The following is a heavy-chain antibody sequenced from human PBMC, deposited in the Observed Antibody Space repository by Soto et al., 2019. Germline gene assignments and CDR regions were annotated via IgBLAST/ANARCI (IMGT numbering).Heavy chain of an antibody. Sequence: SETLSLTCTVSGGSISSYYWSWIRQPPGKGLEWIGYIYYSGSTNYNPSLKSRVTISVDTSKNQFSLKLSSVTAADTAVYYCARVRDFWSGSRLWYFDYWGQGTLVTVSS. V-gene: IGHV4-59*01. CDR3: ARVRDFWSGSRLWYFDY. J-gene: IGHJ4*02. D-gene: IGHD3-3*01. CDR2: IYYSGST. CDR1: GGSISSYY.